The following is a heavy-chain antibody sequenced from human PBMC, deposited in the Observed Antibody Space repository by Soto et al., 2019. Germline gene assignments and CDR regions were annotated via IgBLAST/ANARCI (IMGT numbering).Heavy chain of an antibody. D-gene: IGHD4-4*01. J-gene: IGHJ6*02. CDR1: GYTFTSYY. V-gene: IGHV1-46*01. CDR2: INPSGGST. CDR3: ASDYSNYESFYGMDV. Sequence: GASVKVSCKASGYTFTSYYMHWVRQAPGQGLEWMGIINPSGGSTSYAQKFQGRVTMTRDTSTSTVYTELSSLRSEDTAVYYCASDYSNYESFYGMDVWGQGTTVTVSS.